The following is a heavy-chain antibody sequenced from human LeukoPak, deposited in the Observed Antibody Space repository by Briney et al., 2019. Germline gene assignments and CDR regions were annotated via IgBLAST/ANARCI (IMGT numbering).Heavy chain of an antibody. CDR1: GYTFTGYY. CDR2: INPNSGAT. CDR3: ARGPHIAAAGTGPQTY. D-gene: IGHD6-13*01. Sequence: GASVKVSCNTSGYTFTGYYLHWVRQAPGQGLEWVGWINPNSGATDYAQRFQGRVTMTRDTSISTAYMELNSLTSDDTAVYFCARGPHIAAAGTGPQTYWGQGTLVTVSS. J-gene: IGHJ4*02. V-gene: IGHV1-2*02.